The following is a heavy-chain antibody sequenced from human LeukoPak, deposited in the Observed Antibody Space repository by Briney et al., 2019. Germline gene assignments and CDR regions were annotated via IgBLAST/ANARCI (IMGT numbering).Heavy chain of an antibody. Sequence: GGSLRLSCAASGFTFSSYSMNWDRQAPGKGLEWVSSISSSSSYIYYGDAVKGRFTISRDNSKNSLYLQMNSLRAEDTAVYYCARVGLGIDYWGQGTLVTVSS. J-gene: IGHJ4*02. D-gene: IGHD3/OR15-3a*01. CDR1: GFTFSSYS. CDR3: ARVGLGIDY. V-gene: IGHV3-21*01. CDR2: ISSSSSYI.